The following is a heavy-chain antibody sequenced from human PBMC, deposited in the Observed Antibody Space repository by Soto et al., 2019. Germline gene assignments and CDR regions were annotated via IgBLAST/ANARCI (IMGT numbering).Heavy chain of an antibody. CDR2: IYSGGST. V-gene: IGHV3-53*01. Sequence: VQLVQSGAEVKKPGSSVKVSCKASGGTFSSYAISWVRQAPGKGLEWVSVIYSGGSTYYADSVKGRFTISRDNSKNTLYLQMNSLRAEDTAVYYCARESYMYWYFDLWGRGTLVTVSS. CDR1: GGTFSSYA. CDR3: ARESYMYWYFDL. J-gene: IGHJ2*01.